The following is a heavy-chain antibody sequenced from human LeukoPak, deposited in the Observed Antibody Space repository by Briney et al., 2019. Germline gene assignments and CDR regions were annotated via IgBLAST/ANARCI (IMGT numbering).Heavy chain of an antibody. J-gene: IGHJ5*02. CDR2: ISGSGGST. CDR1: GFPFGNYV. Sequence: GGSLRLSCAASGFPFGNYVMSWVRQAPGKGLEWVSAISGSGGSTYYADSVKGRFTISRDNSKNTLYLQMNSLRAEDTAVYYCAKGVAFDPWGQGTLVTVSS. CDR3: AKGVAFDP. V-gene: IGHV3-23*01.